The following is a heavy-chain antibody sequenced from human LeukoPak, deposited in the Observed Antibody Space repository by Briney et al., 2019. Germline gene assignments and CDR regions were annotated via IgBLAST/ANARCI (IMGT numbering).Heavy chain of an antibody. D-gene: IGHD3-10*01. CDR1: GGTFSSYA. Sequence: SVKVSCKASGGTFSSYAIIWVRQAPGQGLEWRGGIIPIFGTANYAQKFQGRVTITTDESTSTAYMELSSLRSEDTAVYYCARVGGYYYGSGTHFDYWGQGTLVTVSS. CDR3: ARVGGYYYGSGTHFDY. J-gene: IGHJ4*02. V-gene: IGHV1-69*05. CDR2: IIPIFGTA.